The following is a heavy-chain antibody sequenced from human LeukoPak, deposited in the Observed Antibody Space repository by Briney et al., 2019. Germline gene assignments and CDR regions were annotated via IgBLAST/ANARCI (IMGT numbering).Heavy chain of an antibody. J-gene: IGHJ4*02. CDR2: IYHSGST. CDR1: GYSISSGYY. V-gene: IGHV4-38-2*02. CDR3: ARFSGDNPVDYYDILTGRHPYYFDY. Sequence: SETLSLTCTVSGYSISSGYYWGWIRQPPGKGLEWIGSIYHSGSTYYNPSLKSRVTISVDTSKNQFSLKLSSVTAADTAVYYCARFSGDNPVDYYDILTGRHPYYFDYWGQGTLVTVSS. D-gene: IGHD3-9*01.